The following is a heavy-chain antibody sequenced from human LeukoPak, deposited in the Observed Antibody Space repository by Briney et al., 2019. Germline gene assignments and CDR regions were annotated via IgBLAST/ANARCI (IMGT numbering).Heavy chain of an antibody. CDR1: GGSISSGSYS. V-gene: IGHV4-30-2*01. D-gene: IGHD7-27*01. Sequence: PSETLSLTCAVSGGSISSGSYSWSWIRQPPGKGLEWIGYIYPRGSTYYNPSLKSRVILSLDKSANQFSLNLSSVTAADTAVYYCARFSPRAMGNYLDFWGQGTLVTVSS. CDR2: IYPRGST. CDR3: ARFSPRAMGNYLDF. J-gene: IGHJ4*02.